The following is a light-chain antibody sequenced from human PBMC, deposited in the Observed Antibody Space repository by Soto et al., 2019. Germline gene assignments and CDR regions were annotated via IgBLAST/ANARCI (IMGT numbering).Light chain of an antibody. CDR3: QQYNECPIT. V-gene: IGKV3-15*01. J-gene: IGKJ5*01. CDR1: QSVGSL. CDR2: RAS. Sequence: EIVLTQSPGTLSVSPGERATLSCRASQSVGSLLAWYQQKPGQAPRLLIYRASSRAAGISGSFSGSGSGTEFTLTITSLQSEDFAVYYCQQYNECPITFGQGTRLEI.